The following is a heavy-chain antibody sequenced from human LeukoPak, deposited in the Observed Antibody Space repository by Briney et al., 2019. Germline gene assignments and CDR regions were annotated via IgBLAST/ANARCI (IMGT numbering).Heavy chain of an antibody. CDR1: GFSLSISGVG. D-gene: IGHD3-3*01. CDR3: AHKAHYDFGPGFDY. Sequence: SGPTLVNPTQTLTLTCTFSGFSLSISGVGVGWIRQPPGKALEWLALIYWDDDKRYSPSLKSRLTIIKDTSKNQVVLTMTNMDPVDTATYYCAHKAHYDFGPGFDYWGQGTLVTVSS. J-gene: IGHJ4*02. V-gene: IGHV2-5*02. CDR2: IYWDDDK.